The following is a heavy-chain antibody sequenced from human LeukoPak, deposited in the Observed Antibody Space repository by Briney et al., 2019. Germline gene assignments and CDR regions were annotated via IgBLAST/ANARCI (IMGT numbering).Heavy chain of an antibody. Sequence: GGSLRLSCAASGFTFSSYAMSWVRQAPGKGLEWVSDISGSGGSTYYADSVKGRFTISRDNSKNTLYLQMNSLRAEDTAVYYCAKRASITIFGVVTPRLRSWLSPIDYWGQGTLVTVSS. V-gene: IGHV3-23*01. J-gene: IGHJ4*02. CDR3: AKRASITIFGVVTPRLRSWLSPIDY. CDR1: GFTFSSYA. D-gene: IGHD3-3*01. CDR2: ISGSGGST.